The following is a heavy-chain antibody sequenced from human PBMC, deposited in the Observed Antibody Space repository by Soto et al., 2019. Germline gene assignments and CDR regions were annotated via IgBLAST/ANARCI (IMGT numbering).Heavy chain of an antibody. Sequence: SETLSLTCAVSGGSISSNNWWSWVRQPPGKGLEWIGEVYHAGNTNYSPPLKSRVTTSLDKSKNHFSLNLSSVTAADTAVYYCARHGGGYYFDYWGQGILVTVSS. CDR2: VYHAGNT. CDR1: GGSISSNNW. CDR3: ARHGGGYYFDY. V-gene: IGHV4-4*02. J-gene: IGHJ4*02. D-gene: IGHD5-12*01.